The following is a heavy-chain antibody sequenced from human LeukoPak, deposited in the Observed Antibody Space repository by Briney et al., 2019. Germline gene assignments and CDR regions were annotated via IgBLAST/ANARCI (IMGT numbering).Heavy chain of an antibody. J-gene: IGHJ4*02. Sequence: PGGSLRLSCAVSGFTFSSYAIHWVRQAPGKGLEWVAVISYDGSNKYYADSVKGRFTLSRDNPKNTLYLQMNSLRPEDTAVYYCARRYSNTWYYFDYCGQGTLVTVSS. D-gene: IGHD6-13*01. V-gene: IGHV3-30-3*01. CDR1: GFTFSSYA. CDR2: ISYDGSNK. CDR3: ARRYSNTWYYFDY.